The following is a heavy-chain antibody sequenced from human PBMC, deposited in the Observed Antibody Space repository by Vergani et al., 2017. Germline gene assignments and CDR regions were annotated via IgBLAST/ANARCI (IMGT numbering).Heavy chain of an antibody. CDR2: ISGYDGKT. D-gene: IGHD6-6*01. Sequence: QVQLVQSGAEMKKPGASVNVSCKTSGYSFNSYGINWVRQAPGQGLEWLGWISGYDGKTKYVEKLQGRITVTIDTSKNSAYMELRGLRSDDTAVYYCARGGSIAAPSYLYYFYMDVWGKGTSVTVSS. V-gene: IGHV1-18*01. J-gene: IGHJ6*03. CDR1: GYSFNSYG. CDR3: ARGGSIAAPSYLYYFYMDV.